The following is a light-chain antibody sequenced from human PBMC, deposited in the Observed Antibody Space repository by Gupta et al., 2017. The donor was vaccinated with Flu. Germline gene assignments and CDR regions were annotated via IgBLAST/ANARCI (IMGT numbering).Light chain of an antibody. CDR1: QNINRW. V-gene: IGKV1-5*03. CDR2: MSS. J-gene: IGKJ5*01. Sequence: PSTLSASVGGRVTITCRASQNINRWLAWYQRKPVKAPNLLIYMSSSLHSGVPSRFSGSGSGTEFTLTISSLQPEDSATYCCQQDSSYPFTFGQGTRLE. CDR3: QQDSSYPFT.